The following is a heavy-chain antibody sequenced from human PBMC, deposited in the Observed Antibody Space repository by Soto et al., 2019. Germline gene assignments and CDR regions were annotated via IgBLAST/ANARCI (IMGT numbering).Heavy chain of an antibody. CDR1: GFTFSNAW. CDR2: IKSKSDGGTT. J-gene: IGHJ6*02. D-gene: IGHD1-1*01. Sequence: GGSLRLSCAASGFTFSNAWMSWVRQAPGKGLEWVGRIKSKSDGGTTDYAVPVKDRFTISRDDSKNTLYLQMNSLKTEDTAVYYCTKGAGTYYYSYYGLDVWGQGTTVTVSS. V-gene: IGHV3-15*01. CDR3: TKGAGTYYYSYYGLDV.